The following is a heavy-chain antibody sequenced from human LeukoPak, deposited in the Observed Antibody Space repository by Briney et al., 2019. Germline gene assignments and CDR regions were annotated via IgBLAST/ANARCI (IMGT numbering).Heavy chain of an antibody. V-gene: IGHV4-59*12. CDR1: GVSISSNY. J-gene: IGHJ5*02. D-gene: IGHD2/OR15-2a*01. CDR2: MYHSGKT. CDR3: ARDRGEPRLSNWFDP. Sequence: PSETLSLTCTVSGVSISSNYWSWIRQSPGKGLEWIGYMYHSGKTNYNPSLKSRVTISVDRSKNQFSLKLSSVTAADTAVYYCARDRGEPRLSNWFDPWGQGTLVTVSS.